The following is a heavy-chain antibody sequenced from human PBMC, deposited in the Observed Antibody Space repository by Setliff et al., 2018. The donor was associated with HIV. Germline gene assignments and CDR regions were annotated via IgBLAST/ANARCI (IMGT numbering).Heavy chain of an antibody. CDR3: AREIYGGNSRPFDY. D-gene: IGHD4-17*01. V-gene: IGHV4-59*01. Sequence: ETLSLTCTVSGGSITSYFWSWIRQPPGKGLEWIGYIYYSGSTNYSPSLKSRVTISVDMSKNQVSLKLSSVTAADTAVYYCAREIYGGNSRPFDYWGQGILVTVSS. CDR1: GGSITSYF. J-gene: IGHJ4*02. CDR2: IYYSGST.